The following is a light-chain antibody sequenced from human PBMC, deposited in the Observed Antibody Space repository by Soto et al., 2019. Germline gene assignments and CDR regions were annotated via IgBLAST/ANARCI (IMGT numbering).Light chain of an antibody. Sequence: QSVLTQPPSASGTPGQRVTISCSGSSSNIGSNYVYWYQQLPGTAPKLLIYSNNQRPSGVPDRFSGSKSGTSASLAISGLQSEDEADYYCAAWDDSLNAVVFGGGTKVTVL. CDR3: AAWDDSLNAVV. J-gene: IGLJ2*01. CDR2: SNN. V-gene: IGLV1-44*01. CDR1: SSNIGSNY.